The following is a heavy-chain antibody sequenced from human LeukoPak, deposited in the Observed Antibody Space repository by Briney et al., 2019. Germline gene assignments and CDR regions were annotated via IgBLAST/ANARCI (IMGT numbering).Heavy chain of an antibody. CDR1: GFTFSTHA. CDR3: VKSDRPDYADFGLGS. CDR2: ISSNGGST. J-gene: IGHJ5*02. Sequence: PGGSLRLSCSASGFTFSTHAMYCVRQAPGKGREYVSGISSNGGSTNYADSVRGRFTISRDNSKNTLYFQMSSLRADDTAVYYCVKSDRPDYADFGLGSWGQGTLVTVSS. V-gene: IGHV3-64D*06. D-gene: IGHD4-17*01.